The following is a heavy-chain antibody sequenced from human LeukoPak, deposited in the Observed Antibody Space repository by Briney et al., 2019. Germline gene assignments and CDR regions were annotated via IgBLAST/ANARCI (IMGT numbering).Heavy chain of an antibody. Sequence: SETLSLTCTVSGGSISSSSYYWGWIRQPPGKGLEWIGSIYYSGSTYYNPSLKSRVTISVDTSKNQFSLKLSSVTAADTAVYYCARNRYSYGDDFDYWGQGTLVTVSS. J-gene: IGHJ4*02. CDR2: IYYSGST. D-gene: IGHD5-18*01. V-gene: IGHV4-39*01. CDR3: ARNRYSYGDDFDY. CDR1: GGSISSSSYY.